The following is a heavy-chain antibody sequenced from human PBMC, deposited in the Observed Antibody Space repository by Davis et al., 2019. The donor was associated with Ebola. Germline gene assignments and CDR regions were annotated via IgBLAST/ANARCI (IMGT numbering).Heavy chain of an antibody. CDR1: GLRSSSHW. J-gene: IGHJ3*02. V-gene: IGHV5-51*01. CDR2: IYPGDSDT. CDR3: ASLRRTITGMDDAFDI. D-gene: IGHD2-8*02. Sequence: GESLKISCRDSGLRSSSHWIAWVRQMPGKGLEWMGIIYPGDSDTRYSPSFEGQVSISVDKSISTAYLQWSSLKASDTAMYYCASLRRTITGMDDAFDIWGQGTMVTVSS.